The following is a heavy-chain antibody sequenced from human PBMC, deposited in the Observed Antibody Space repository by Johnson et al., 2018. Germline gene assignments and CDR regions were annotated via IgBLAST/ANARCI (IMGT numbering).Heavy chain of an antibody. CDR1: GFTFSSSS. D-gene: IGHD4-23*01. CDR3: ARDDGGNSDFDY. V-gene: IGHV3-21*01. CDR2: ISSSSTYI. Sequence: VQLGQSGGGLVKPGGSLRLSCAASGFTFSSSSMNWVRQAPGKGLEWVSSISSSSTYIYSSASVKGRFTISRDNAKNSLYLQMNSLSAADTAVYYCARDDGGNSDFDYGGQGTLVTVSS. J-gene: IGHJ4*02.